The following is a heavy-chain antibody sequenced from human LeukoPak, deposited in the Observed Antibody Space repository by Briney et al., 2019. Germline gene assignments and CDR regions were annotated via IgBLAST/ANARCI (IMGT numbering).Heavy chain of an antibody. V-gene: IGHV3-23*01. CDR3: ANSPRGYCSSTSCNYYYYYYMDV. J-gene: IGHJ6*03. CDR2: ISGSGLNT. CDR1: GFTFSSYG. D-gene: IGHD2-2*01. Sequence: GGTLRLSCAASGFTFSSYGMNWVRQAPGKGLEWVSSISGSGLNTYYADSVKGRFTISRENSKNTLYLQMNSLRAEDTAVYYCANSPRGYCSSTSCNYYYYYYMDVWGKGTTVTVSS.